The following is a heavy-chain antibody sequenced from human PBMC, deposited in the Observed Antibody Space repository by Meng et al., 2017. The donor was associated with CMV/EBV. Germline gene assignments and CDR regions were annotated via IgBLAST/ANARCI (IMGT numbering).Heavy chain of an antibody. CDR2: IIPIFGTA. CDR3: ARIRNSKTYDFWSSKNVGPTDV. J-gene: IGHJ6*02. Sequence: SVKVSCKASGYTLTGYSMHWVRQAPGQGLEWMGGIIPIFGTANYAQKFQGRVTITTDESTSTAYMELSSLRSEDTAVYYCARIRNSKTYDFWSSKNVGPTDVWGQGTTVTVSS. D-gene: IGHD3-3*01. V-gene: IGHV1-69*05. CDR1: GYTLTGYS.